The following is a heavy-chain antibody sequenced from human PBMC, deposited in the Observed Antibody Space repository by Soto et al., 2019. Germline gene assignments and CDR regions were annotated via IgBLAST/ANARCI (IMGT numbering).Heavy chain of an antibody. V-gene: IGHV4-34*01. CDR3: VRAPPWTFDI. Sequence: QVQLQQWGAGLLKPSETLSLSCAVYGGPFGGYYWSWLRQPPGKRLEWIGEINHSGSTNYNPALQSRVTISLDTSKNQFSLKLNSVTAADTAVYYCVRAPPWTFDIWGQGTMATVSS. CDR2: INHSGST. J-gene: IGHJ3*02. CDR1: GGPFGGYY. D-gene: IGHD1-1*01.